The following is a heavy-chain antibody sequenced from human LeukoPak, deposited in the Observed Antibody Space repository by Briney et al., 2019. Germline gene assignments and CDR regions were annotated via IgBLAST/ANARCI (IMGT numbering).Heavy chain of an antibody. CDR1: GGTFSSYA. CDR2: IIPILGIA. D-gene: IGHD6-19*01. V-gene: IGHV1-69*04. CDR3: ARVSPRYSSGWDDYYYGMDV. Sequence: SVKVSCKASGGTFSSYAISWVRQAPGQGLEWMGRIIPILGIASYAQKFQGRVTITADKSTSTAYMELSSLRSEDTAVYYCARVSPRYSSGWDDYYYGMDVWGQGTTVTVSS. J-gene: IGHJ6*02.